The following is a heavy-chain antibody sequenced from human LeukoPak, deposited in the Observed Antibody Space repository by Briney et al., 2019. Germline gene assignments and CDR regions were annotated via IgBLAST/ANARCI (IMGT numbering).Heavy chain of an antibody. Sequence: SETLSLTCAVYGGSFSDSYWSWIQQPPGKGLEWIGEINHSGSTNYNPSLKSRVTISVDTSKNQFSLKLKSVTAEDTAVYYRARGHWGLDSWGQGTLVTVSS. V-gene: IGHV4-34*01. CDR2: INHSGST. CDR1: GGSFSDSY. D-gene: IGHD7-27*01. J-gene: IGHJ4*02. CDR3: ARGHWGLDS.